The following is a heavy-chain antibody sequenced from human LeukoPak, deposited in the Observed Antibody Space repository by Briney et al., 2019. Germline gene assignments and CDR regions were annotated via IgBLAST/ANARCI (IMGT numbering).Heavy chain of an antibody. CDR1: GGSFSTYY. CDR2: INHSGST. J-gene: IGHJ4*02. D-gene: IGHD6-13*01. CDR3: ATGRGPQLVD. V-gene: IGHV4-34*01. Sequence: KPSETLSLTCAVYGGSFSTYYWSWIRQPPGKGLEWVGEINHSGSTNYNPSLKSRVTISVGTSKNQFSLRLSSVTAADTAVYYCATGRGPQLVDWGQGTLVTVSS.